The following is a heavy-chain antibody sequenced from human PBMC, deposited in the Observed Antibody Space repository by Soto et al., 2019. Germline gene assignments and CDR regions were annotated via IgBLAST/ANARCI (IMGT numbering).Heavy chain of an antibody. Sequence: QVQLVQSGAEVKQPGSSVKVSCKASGGTFSSYSINWVRQAPGQGLEWMGEIIPIFGTANYAQKLQGRVTITADESTSTAYMELSSLISEDTAVYYCARAGGRHAGGIDYWGQGTLVNVSS. V-gene: IGHV1-69*01. D-gene: IGHD1-26*01. J-gene: IGHJ4*02. CDR1: GGTFSSYS. CDR2: IIPIFGTA. CDR3: ARAGGRHAGGIDY.